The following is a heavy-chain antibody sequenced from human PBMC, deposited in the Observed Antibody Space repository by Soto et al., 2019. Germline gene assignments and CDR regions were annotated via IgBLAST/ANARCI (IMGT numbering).Heavy chain of an antibody. V-gene: IGHV5-10-1*01. CDR1: GYSFTSYW. Sequence: GESLKISCKGSGYSFTSYWISWVRQMPGKGLEWMGRIDPSDSYTNYSPSFQGHVTISADTSKNQSSLKLSSVTAADTAVYYCARVPSHWGQGTQVTVSS. CDR3: ARVPSH. CDR2: IDPSDSYT. J-gene: IGHJ4*02.